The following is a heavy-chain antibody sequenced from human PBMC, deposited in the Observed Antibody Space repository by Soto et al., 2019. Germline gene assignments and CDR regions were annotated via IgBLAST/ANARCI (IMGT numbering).Heavy chain of an antibody. CDR1: GGSISSGGYY. V-gene: IGHV4-31*03. CDR3: ATIAAADGLYYFHY. J-gene: IGHJ4*02. D-gene: IGHD6-13*01. Sequence: QVQLQESAPGLVKASQTLSLTCTVSGGSISSGGYYWSWIRQHPGKGLEWIGYIYYSGSTYYNPSLTSRLTMSVDTSKNEFSLNLSSVTAADTAMYYCATIAAADGLYYFHYWGQGTLVTVSS. CDR2: IYYSGST.